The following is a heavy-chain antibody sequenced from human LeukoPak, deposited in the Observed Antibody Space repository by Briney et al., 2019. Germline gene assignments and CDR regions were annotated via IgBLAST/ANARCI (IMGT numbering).Heavy chain of an antibody. D-gene: IGHD3-3*01. CDR1: GDSITSGTYY. Sequence: SETLSLTCTVSGDSITSGTYYWTWIRQPAGKGLEWIGYIYYSGSTNYNPSLKSRVTISVDTSKNQFSLKLSSVTAADTAVYYCARVYDFWMFDPWGQGTLVTVSS. CDR3: ARVYDFWMFDP. CDR2: IYYSGST. J-gene: IGHJ5*02. V-gene: IGHV4-61*10.